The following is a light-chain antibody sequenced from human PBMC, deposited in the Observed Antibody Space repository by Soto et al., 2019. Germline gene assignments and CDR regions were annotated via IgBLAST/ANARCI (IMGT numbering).Light chain of an antibody. CDR1: QSIRYY. Sequence: DIQMTQSPSSLSASVGDRVTITCRASQSIRYYLNWYQQKPGKAPKLLIYAASSLQSVVPSRFSGSGSGTDFTLTISSLQPEDFAAYYCQQSYSTPLNTFGQGTKLEIK. CDR2: AAS. CDR3: QQSYSTPLNT. V-gene: IGKV1-39*01. J-gene: IGKJ2*01.